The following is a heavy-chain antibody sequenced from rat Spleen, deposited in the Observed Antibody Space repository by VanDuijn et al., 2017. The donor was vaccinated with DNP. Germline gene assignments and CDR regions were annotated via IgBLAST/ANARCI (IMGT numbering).Heavy chain of an antibody. CDR2: ISYDGVST. CDR1: GFTFSDHY. J-gene: IGHJ2*01. Sequence: EVQLVESGGGLVQPGRSLKLSCVVSGFTFSDHYMVWVRQAPTKGLEWVATISYDGVSTYFRDSVKGRFTISRDNAKSMLFLQMDSLRSEDTATYYCARPDYWGQGVMVTVSS. CDR3: ARPDY. V-gene: IGHV5-7*01.